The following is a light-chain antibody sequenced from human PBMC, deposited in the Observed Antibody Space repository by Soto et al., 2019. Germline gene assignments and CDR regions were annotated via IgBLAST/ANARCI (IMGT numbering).Light chain of an antibody. CDR3: QQYSHLST. V-gene: IGKV1-5*01. CDR2: DAS. J-gene: IGKJ2*01. Sequence: DIQMTQFPSTLSASVGDRITITCRASQSISSWLAWYQQKAGKAPKVLIYDASRLESGVPSRFSGSGSGTEFTLTSSSLQPDDFATYHCQQYSHLSTFGQGTKLEIK. CDR1: QSISSW.